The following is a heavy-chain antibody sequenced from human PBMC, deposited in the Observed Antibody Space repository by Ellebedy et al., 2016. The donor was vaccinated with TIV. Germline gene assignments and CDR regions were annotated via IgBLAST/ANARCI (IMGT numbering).Heavy chain of an antibody. D-gene: IGHD3-10*01. V-gene: IGHV1-18*01. CDR2: ISAYNGNT. J-gene: IGHJ4*02. CDR1: GGTFSSYA. CDR3: AREEDYYDSGSYLGFDY. Sequence: AASVKVSCKASGGTFSSYAISWVRQAPGQGLEWMGWISAYNGNTNYAQKLQGRVTMTTDTSTSTAYMELRSLRSDDTAVYYCAREEDYYDSGSYLGFDYWGQGTLVTVSS.